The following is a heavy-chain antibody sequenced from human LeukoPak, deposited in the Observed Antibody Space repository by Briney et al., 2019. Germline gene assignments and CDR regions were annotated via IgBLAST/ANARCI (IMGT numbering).Heavy chain of an antibody. D-gene: IGHD2/OR15-2a*01. Sequence: NTSETLSLTCTVSGGSTSSYYWSWIRQPPGKGLEWIGYISYSGSTNYNPSLKSRLTISADTSTNRFFLNLRSVTAADTAVYYCARAPEGNYLDYWGQGTLVTVSS. CDR3: ARAPEGNYLDY. J-gene: IGHJ4*02. CDR1: GGSTSSYY. V-gene: IGHV4-59*01. CDR2: ISYSGST.